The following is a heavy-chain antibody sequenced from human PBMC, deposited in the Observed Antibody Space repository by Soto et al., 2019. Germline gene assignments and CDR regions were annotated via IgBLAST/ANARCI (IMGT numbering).Heavy chain of an antibody. J-gene: IGHJ2*01. D-gene: IGHD3-22*01. Sequence: QVQLQESGPGLVKPSGTLSLTCAVSGGSISSSNWWSWVRQSPGEGLEWIGEMYHRGSSNYNPYPKRLVTLSVDKSKNQYSLELCPVTAADTDVYYCASRGSGLSWYCDLCGRGTLITVSS. V-gene: IGHV4-4*02. CDR2: MYHRGSS. CDR1: GGSISSSNW. CDR3: ASRGSGLSWYCDL.